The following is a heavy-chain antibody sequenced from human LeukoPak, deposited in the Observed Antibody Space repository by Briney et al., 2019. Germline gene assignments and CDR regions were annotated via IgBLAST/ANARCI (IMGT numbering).Heavy chain of an antibody. D-gene: IGHD4-23*01. J-gene: IGHJ4*02. V-gene: IGHV4-4*02. CDR3: ASHGGPRNDF. CDR2: ICLDGRI. Sequence: SETLSLTCGVSGGSITTRDCWCWVRQPPGEGLEWIGEICLDGRIHYTASLKSRVSISMDRSKAQFSLNLISVTAADTAMYFCASHGGPRNDFWGQGILVTVSS. CDR1: GGSITTRDC.